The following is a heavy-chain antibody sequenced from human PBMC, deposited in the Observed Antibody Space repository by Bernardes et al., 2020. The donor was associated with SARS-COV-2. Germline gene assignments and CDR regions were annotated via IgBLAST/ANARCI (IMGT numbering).Heavy chain of an antibody. J-gene: IGHJ6*02. V-gene: IGHV3-7*01. CDR2: IKQDGSEK. D-gene: IGHD3-22*01. CDR3: ARDLRSQDSSGYVVYYYCGMGV. Sequence: GGSLRLSCAASGFTFSSYWMSWVRQAPGKGLEWVANIKQDGSEKYYVDSVKGRFTISRDNAKNSLYLQMNSLRAEDTAVYYCARDLRSQDSSGYVVYYYCGMGVWGQGSTVTVAS. CDR1: GFTFSSYW.